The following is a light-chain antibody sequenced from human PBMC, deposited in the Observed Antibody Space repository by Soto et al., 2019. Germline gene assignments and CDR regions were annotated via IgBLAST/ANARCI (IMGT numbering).Light chain of an antibody. CDR2: DAS. Sequence: IVLTQSPATLSLSQGGRATLSCSVSQSISLSVAWYQHKPGQAPRLLIFDASKRATGIPARFRGSGSGTDFTLSISSLEPEDFAVYYCQQYNAWPPITFGQGTRLEI. J-gene: IGKJ5*01. CDR3: QQYNAWPPIT. V-gene: IGKV3-11*01. CDR1: QSISLS.